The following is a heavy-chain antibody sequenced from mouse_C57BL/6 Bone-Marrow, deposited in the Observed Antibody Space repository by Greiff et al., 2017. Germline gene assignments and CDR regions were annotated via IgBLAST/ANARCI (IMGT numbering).Heavy chain of an antibody. CDR1: GFNIKDDY. V-gene: IGHV14-4*01. D-gene: IGHD2-4*01. CDR3: TTEAIYYDYEGFAY. Sequence: VQLQQSGAELVRPGASVKLSCTASGFNIKDDYMHWVKLRPEQGLEWIGWIDPENGDTEYASKFQGKATITADTSSNTAYLQLSSLTSEDTAVYYCTTEAIYYDYEGFAYWGQGTLVTVSA. CDR2: IDPENGDT. J-gene: IGHJ3*01.